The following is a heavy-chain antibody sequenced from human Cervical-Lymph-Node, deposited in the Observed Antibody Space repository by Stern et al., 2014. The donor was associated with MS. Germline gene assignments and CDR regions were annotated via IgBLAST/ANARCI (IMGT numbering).Heavy chain of an antibody. CDR2: IRYDGSNR. CDR1: GFTFSSSG. D-gene: IGHD4-23*01. J-gene: IGHJ1*01. Sequence: VQLVESGGGVVQPGRSLRLSCAASGFTFSSSGMHWVRQAPGKGLEWLAIIRYDGSNRYYADSVKGRFTISRDNSKNTLYLQMNSLRADDTAVYYCAREGGNTAEYFQHWGQGTLVTVSS. V-gene: IGHV3-33*01. CDR3: AREGGNTAEYFQH.